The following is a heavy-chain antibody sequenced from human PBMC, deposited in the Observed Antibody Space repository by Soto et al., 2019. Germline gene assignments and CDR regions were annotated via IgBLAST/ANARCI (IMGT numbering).Heavy chain of an antibody. CDR3: AKDRKGGVATKFDY. Sequence: GTSVKVSCKDSGYTFTSNGISWVRQAPGQGLEWMGWIRAYNGNTNYAQKLQGRVTMTTDTSTSTAYMELRSLRSDDTAVYYCAKDRKGGVATKFDYWGQGTLVTVSS. CDR1: GYTFTSNG. J-gene: IGHJ4*02. CDR2: IRAYNGNT. D-gene: IGHD5-12*01. V-gene: IGHV1-18*01.